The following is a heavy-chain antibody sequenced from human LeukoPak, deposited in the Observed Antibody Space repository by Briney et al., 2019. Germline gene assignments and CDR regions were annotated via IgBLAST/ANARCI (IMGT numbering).Heavy chain of an antibody. CDR3: AKDQGIAVAGTDDAFDI. CDR1: GFTVTSNH. CDR2: IYTGGTT. Sequence: GGSLRLSCAASGFTVTSNHMNWVRQAPGKGLEWVSIIYTGGTTHYADSLKDRFTISRDDSKNTLHLQMNSLRAEDTAVYYCAKDQGIAVAGTDDAFDIWDQGTRVTVSS. J-gene: IGHJ3*02. D-gene: IGHD6-19*01. V-gene: IGHV3-66*01.